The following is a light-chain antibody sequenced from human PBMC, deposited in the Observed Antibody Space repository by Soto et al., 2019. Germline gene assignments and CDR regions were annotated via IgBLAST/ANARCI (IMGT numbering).Light chain of an antibody. CDR2: EVS. CDR3: SSYTSSSTYV. V-gene: IGLV2-14*01. Sequence: QSVLTQPASVSGSPGQWITISCPGTSGDVGGYNYVSWYQPHPGKAPKLMIYEVSNRPSGVSNRFSGSKSGNTASLTISGLQAEDEADFYCSSYTSSSTYVCGTGTKVTV. J-gene: IGLJ1*01. CDR1: SGDVGGYNY.